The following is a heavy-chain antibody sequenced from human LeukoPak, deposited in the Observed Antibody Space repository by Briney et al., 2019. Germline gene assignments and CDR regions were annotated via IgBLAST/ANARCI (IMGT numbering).Heavy chain of an antibody. D-gene: IGHD3-22*01. J-gene: IGHJ4*02. V-gene: IGHV3-23*01. CDR3: AKRGVVIRVILVGFHKEAYYFDS. Sequence: SGGSLRLSCAVSGITLSNYGMSWVRQAPGKGLEWVAGISDSGGSTNYADSVKGRFTISGDNPKNTLYLQMNSLRAEDTAVYFCAKRGVVIRVILVGFHKEAYYFDSWGQGALVTVSS. CDR1: GITLSNYG. CDR2: ISDSGGST.